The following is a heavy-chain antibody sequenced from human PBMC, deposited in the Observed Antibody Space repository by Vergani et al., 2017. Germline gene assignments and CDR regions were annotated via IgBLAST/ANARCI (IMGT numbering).Heavy chain of an antibody. Sequence: QVQLVQSGAELKKPGASVKVSCNASGYTFTSYAMHWVRQAPGQRLEWMLFINSCNGNTKYSQKFQGRVTITRDTSASTAYMELSSLRSEDTAVYYCARARRVVPAADRYNWFDPWGQGTLVTVSS. V-gene: IGHV1-3*01. CDR2: INSCNGNT. CDR1: GYTFTSYA. D-gene: IGHD2-2*01. J-gene: IGHJ5*02. CDR3: ARARRVVPAADRYNWFDP.